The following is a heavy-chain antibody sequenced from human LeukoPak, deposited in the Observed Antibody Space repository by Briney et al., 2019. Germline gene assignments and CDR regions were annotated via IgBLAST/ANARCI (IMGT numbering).Heavy chain of an antibody. V-gene: IGHV3-15*01. CDR2: IKSKTNGGTT. D-gene: IGHD6-6*01. J-gene: IGHJ5*02. Sequence: GGSLRLSCAASGFTFSNAWMAWVRQAPGKGVEWVGRIKSKTNGGTTDYPAPVKGRFTISRDDSKNTLYLQMNSLKIEDTAVYYCTTEYSSSYNWFNPWGQGTLVTVSS. CDR1: GFTFSNAW. CDR3: TTEYSSSYNWFNP.